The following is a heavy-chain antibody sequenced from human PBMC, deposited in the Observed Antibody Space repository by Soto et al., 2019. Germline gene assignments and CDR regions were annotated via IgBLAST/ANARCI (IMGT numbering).Heavy chain of an antibody. V-gene: IGHV2-5*02. J-gene: IGHJ4*02. Sequence: QITLKESGPTLVKPKQTLTLTCTFSGFSLSTSGVGVGWIRQPPGKALEWLALIYWDDDKRYSPSLKSRLTITKDTSKNQVVLTMTNMDPVDTATYYCALELEMATGVDYWGQGTLVTVSS. CDR1: GFSLSTSGVG. CDR2: IYWDDDK. D-gene: IGHD5-12*01. CDR3: ALELEMATGVDY.